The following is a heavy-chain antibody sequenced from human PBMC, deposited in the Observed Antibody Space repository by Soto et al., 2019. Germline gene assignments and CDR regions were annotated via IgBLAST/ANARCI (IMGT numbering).Heavy chain of an antibody. V-gene: IGHV3-30*18. D-gene: IGHD6-19*01. CDR1: GFTFSNYG. CDR2: ISYDGSNK. J-gene: IGHJ4*02. CDR3: AKDTSSGGSPFDY. Sequence: ESGGGAVQPGRSLRLSCAASGFTFSNYGMHWVRQAPGKGLEWVTVISYDGSNKYYADSVKGRFTISRDNSRNTVYLQMDSLRAEDTALYYCAKDTSSGGSPFDYWGQGTLVTVSS.